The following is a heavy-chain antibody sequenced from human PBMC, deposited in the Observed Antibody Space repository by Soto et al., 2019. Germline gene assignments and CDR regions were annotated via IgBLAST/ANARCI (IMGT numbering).Heavy chain of an antibody. J-gene: IGHJ4*02. Sequence: EVQLAESGGGMVQPGGSLRLSCVASGFTCSSYDMHWVRQAPGKGLEYVSSISSNGGTTYYGNSVKGRFTISRDNSKNTLYLQMGSLRAEDMAVYYCVRRVSGNYDYLGQGTLVTVSS. V-gene: IGHV3-64*01. CDR3: VRRVSGNYDY. CDR2: ISSNGGTT. D-gene: IGHD1-7*01. CDR1: GFTCSSYD.